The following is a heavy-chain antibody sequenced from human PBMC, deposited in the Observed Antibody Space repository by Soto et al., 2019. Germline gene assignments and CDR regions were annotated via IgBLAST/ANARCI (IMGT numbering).Heavy chain of an antibody. V-gene: IGHV5-51*01. Sequence: PGAALKISGEGSGYSFTNYWGGLVREMPGKGLEWLGIIYPGDSDTRYSPSFHGQVTVSADKSIPTAYLQWSSLKASATAISYCARCASSGSLDWFDPWGQGTLVTVSS. CDR3: ARCASSGSLDWFDP. CDR1: GYSFTNYW. J-gene: IGHJ5*02. D-gene: IGHD1-26*01. CDR2: IYPGDSDT.